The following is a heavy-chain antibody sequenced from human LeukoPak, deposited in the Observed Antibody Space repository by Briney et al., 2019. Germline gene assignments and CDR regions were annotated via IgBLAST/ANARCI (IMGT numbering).Heavy chain of an antibody. CDR2: ISYDGSNK. CDR1: GFTFSSYA. V-gene: IGHV3-30-3*01. Sequence: GRSLRLSCAASGFTFSSYAMHWVRQAPGKGLEWVAVISYDGSNKYYADSVKGRFTISRDNSKNTLYLQMNSLRAEDTAVYYRARDGGIVVVPFDYWGQGTLVTVSS. J-gene: IGHJ4*02. D-gene: IGHD3-22*01. CDR3: ARDGGIVVVPFDY.